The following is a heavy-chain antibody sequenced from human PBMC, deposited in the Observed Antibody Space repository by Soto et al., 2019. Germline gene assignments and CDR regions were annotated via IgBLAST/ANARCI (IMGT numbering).Heavy chain of an antibody. CDR1: GFTVSRYA. V-gene: IGHV3-30-3*01. J-gene: IGHJ2*01. CDR3: ARPLWRDDYNWGYFDL. Sequence: QVQLVESGGGVVQPGRSLRLSCAASGFTVSRYAMHRVRQAPGKGLECVAVISYDGSNKYYADSVKGRFTISRDNSKNTLYLQMNSLRTEDTAVYYCARPLWRDDYNWGYFDLWGRGTLVTVSS. D-gene: IGHD4-4*01. CDR2: ISYDGSNK.